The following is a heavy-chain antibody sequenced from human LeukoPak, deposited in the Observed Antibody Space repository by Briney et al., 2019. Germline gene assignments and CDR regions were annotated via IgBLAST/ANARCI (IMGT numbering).Heavy chain of an antibody. V-gene: IGHV4-39*07. D-gene: IGHD2-15*01. CDR2: IYYSAST. CDR3: ARVSRVVLGWFDT. CDR1: GRSISSSSYY. Sequence: KPSETLSLTCTVSGRSISSSSYYGGWIRQPPGKGLEGIGSIYYSASTYYNPSVKSRVNISVHTSKNQFSLKLSSVTAADTVVYSCARVSRVVLGWFDTWGQGTLFTVSS. J-gene: IGHJ5*02.